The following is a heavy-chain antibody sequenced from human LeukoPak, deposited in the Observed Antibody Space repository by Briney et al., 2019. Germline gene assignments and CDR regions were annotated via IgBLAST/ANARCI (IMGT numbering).Heavy chain of an antibody. CDR2: IYSGGST. D-gene: IGHD6-19*01. J-gene: IGHJ4*02. CDR3: AKAQWLLTYYFDY. Sequence: PGGSLRLSCAASGFTVSSNYMSWVRQAPGKGLEWVSVIYSGGSTYYADSVKGRFTISRDNSKNTLYLQMNTLRAEDTAVYSCAKAQWLLTYYFDYWGQGTLVTVSS. V-gene: IGHV3-53*01. CDR1: GFTVSSNY.